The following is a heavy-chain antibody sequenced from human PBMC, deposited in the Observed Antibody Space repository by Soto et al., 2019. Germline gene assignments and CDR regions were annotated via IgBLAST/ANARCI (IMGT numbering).Heavy chain of an antibody. Sequence: WGSMRISFAASVFRFMGYSMHGVRKDTGKGLEWVAVISYDGSNKYYADSVKGRFTISRDNSKNTLYLQMNSLRAEDTAVYYCARDWGPRGIAAADDFDYWVQGTLVTVSS. CDR2: ISYDGSNK. CDR3: ARDWGPRGIAAADDFDY. CDR1: VFRFMGYS. D-gene: IGHD6-13*01. V-gene: IGHV3-30-3*01. J-gene: IGHJ4*02.